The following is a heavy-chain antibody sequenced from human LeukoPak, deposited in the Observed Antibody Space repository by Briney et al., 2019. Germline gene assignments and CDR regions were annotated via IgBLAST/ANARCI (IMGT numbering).Heavy chain of an antibody. J-gene: IGHJ3*02. CDR3: ARNNVVAFDI. D-gene: IGHD2-2*01. CDR1: GVSINSGAYY. V-gene: IGHV4-31*03. CDR2: IYNSGSA. Sequence: SQTLSLTCTVSGVSINSGAYYWTWIRQLPGKGLEYIGHIYNSGSAHYNPSLQSRLTISVDTSKRQFSLRLSSVTAADTAVYYCARNNVVAFDIWGQGTMVTVSS.